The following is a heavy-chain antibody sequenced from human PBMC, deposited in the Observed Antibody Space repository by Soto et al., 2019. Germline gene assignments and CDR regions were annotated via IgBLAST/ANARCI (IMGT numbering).Heavy chain of an antibody. J-gene: IGHJ6*02. V-gene: IGHV1-2*02. CDR3: ARGFPLYYYYGMDV. CDR2: INPNSGGT. Sequence: ASVKVSCKASGYTFTGYYMHWVRQAPGQGLEWMGWINPNSGGTNYAQKFQGRVTMTRDTSISTAYMELSRLRSDDTAVYYCARGFPLYYYYGMDVWGQGTTVTVSS. CDR1: GYTFTGYY.